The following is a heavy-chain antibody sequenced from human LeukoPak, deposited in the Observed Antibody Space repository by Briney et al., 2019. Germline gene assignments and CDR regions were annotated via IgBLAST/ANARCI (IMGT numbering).Heavy chain of an antibody. J-gene: IGHJ3*02. Sequence: ASVKVSCKASGYTFTSYGISWVRQAPGQGLEWMGWINPNSGGTNYAQKFQGWVTMTRDTSISTAYMELSRLRSDDTAVYYCARESARSPERGAFDIWGQGTMVTVSS. CDR3: ARESARSPERGAFDI. CDR1: GYTFTSYG. CDR2: INPNSGGT. D-gene: IGHD3-10*01. V-gene: IGHV1-2*04.